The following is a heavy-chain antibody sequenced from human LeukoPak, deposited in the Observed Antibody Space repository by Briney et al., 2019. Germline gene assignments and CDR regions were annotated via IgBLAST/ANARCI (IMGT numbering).Heavy chain of an antibody. CDR2: IYYSGST. V-gene: IGHV4-39*01. D-gene: IGHD3-3*01. Sequence: PSETLSLTCTVSGGSISSSSYYWGWIRQPPGKGLEWFGSIYYSGSTYYNPSLKSRVTISVDTSKNQFSLKLSSVTAADTAVYYCARHGVSVIFGVVITNHFDYWGQGTLVTVSS. CDR1: GGSISSSSYY. CDR3: ARHGVSVIFGVVITNHFDY. J-gene: IGHJ4*02.